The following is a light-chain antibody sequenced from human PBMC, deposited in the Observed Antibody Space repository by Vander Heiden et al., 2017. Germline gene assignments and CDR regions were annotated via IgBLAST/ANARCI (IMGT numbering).Light chain of an antibody. CDR3: SSYTSSSTPHVV. V-gene: IGLV2-14*01. J-gene: IGLJ2*01. CDR1: SSDVGGYNY. CDR2: DVS. Sequence: QPALTQPAPASGSPRQSLTIFCTGTSSDVGGYNYVSWYHQHPGKAPKLMIYDVSNRPSGVSNRFSGSKSGNTASLTISGLQAEDEADYYCSSYTSSSTPHVVFGGGTKLTVL.